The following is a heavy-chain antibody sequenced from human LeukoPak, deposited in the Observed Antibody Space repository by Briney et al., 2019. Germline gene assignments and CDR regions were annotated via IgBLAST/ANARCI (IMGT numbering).Heavy chain of an antibody. J-gene: IGHJ4*02. V-gene: IGHV4-59*01. D-gene: IGHD6-13*01. CDR1: GDSISSYY. CDR2: IYHSGST. CDR3: ATGYSSTWYYFDY. Sequence: SETLCLTCAVSGDSISSYYWSWIRQPPGKGLEWIGYIYHSGSTNYNPSLKSRVTISVDTSKSQFSLKLSSVTAADTAVYYCATGYSSTWYYFDYWGQGTLVTVSS.